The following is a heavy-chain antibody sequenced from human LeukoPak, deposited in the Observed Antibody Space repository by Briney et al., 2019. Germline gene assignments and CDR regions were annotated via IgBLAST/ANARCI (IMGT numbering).Heavy chain of an antibody. D-gene: IGHD3-3*01. CDR2: IYHSGST. Sequence: SETLSLTCAVSGYSISSGYHWGWIRQPPGKGLEWIGSIYHSGSTYYNPSLKSRVTISVDTSKNQFSLKLSSVTAADTAVYYCARRDEITIFRVVTGVWFDPWGQGTLVTVSS. CDR3: ARRDEITIFRVVTGVWFDP. CDR1: GYSISSGYH. J-gene: IGHJ5*02. V-gene: IGHV4-38-2*01.